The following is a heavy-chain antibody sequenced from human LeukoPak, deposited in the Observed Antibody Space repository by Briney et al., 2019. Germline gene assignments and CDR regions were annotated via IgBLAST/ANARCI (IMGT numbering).Heavy chain of an antibody. CDR1: GGSISSGVYY. CDR3: ATGFYDSSGYSIPFDH. J-gene: IGHJ4*02. V-gene: IGHV4-30-4*01. D-gene: IGHD3-22*01. CDR2: ISYSGNT. Sequence: SETLSLTCTVSGGSISSGVYYWSWLRQPPGKGPEWIGYISYSGNTDYNPSLKSRVIIAIDTSKNQLSLRLSSVTDADTARYYCATGFYDSSGYSIPFDHWGQGTLVTASS.